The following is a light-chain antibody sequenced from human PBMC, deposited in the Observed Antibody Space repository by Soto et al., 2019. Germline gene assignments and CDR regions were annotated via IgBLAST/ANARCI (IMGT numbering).Light chain of an antibody. J-gene: IGKJ4*01. Sequence: QMTQSPSSLFASVGDRVTITCRARQSISSHLNWYQQKVGQTPRLLIYAASTLQSEVPPRFSGSGSGTEFTLTISGLQREDFAPYYCQQSHSAPLTFGGGTKIQI. V-gene: IGKV1-39*01. CDR3: QQSHSAPLT. CDR2: AAS. CDR1: QSISSH.